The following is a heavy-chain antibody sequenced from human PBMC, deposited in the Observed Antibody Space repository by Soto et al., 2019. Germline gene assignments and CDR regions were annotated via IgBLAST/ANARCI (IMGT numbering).Heavy chain of an antibody. CDR3: AAGIRNCSSTSCYLTGTNWFDP. D-gene: IGHD2-2*01. CDR2: MNPNSGNT. Sequence: EASVKVSCKASGYTFTSYDINWVRQATGQGLEWMGWMNPNSGNTSYAQKFQERVTITRDTSTSTAYMELSSLRSEDTAVYYCAAGIRNCSSTSCYLTGTNWFDPWGQGTLVTVSS. J-gene: IGHJ5*02. CDR1: GYTFTSYD. V-gene: IGHV1-8*01.